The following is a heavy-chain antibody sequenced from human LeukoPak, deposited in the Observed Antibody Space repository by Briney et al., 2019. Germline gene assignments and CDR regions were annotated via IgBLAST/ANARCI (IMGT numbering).Heavy chain of an antibody. Sequence: ASVKVSCKASGYTFTSYYMHWVPHTPRQGLEWMGIINPSGGSTSYAQKSQGRVTMTRDTSTSTVYMELSSLRSEDTAVYYCARDSPRITMVRGALPGYWGQGTLVTVSS. D-gene: IGHD3-10*01. V-gene: IGHV1-46*01. CDR2: INPSGGST. CDR1: GYTFTSYY. J-gene: IGHJ4*02. CDR3: ARDSPRITMVRGALPGY.